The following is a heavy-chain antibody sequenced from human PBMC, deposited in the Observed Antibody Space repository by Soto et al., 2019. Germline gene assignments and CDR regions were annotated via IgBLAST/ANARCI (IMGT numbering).Heavy chain of an antibody. V-gene: IGHV5-51*01. CDR2: IFPADSDT. CDR1: GYSFTRNW. Sequence: EVQLVQSGAEVKKPGESLKISCQGSGYSFTRNWIGWVRQMPGKGLEWMGIIFPADSDTRYSPSFQGQVIISADKSLSTAYLQWTSLKASDTAMYYCATHGDSYGWTGCSDWVQGTLVTVSS. D-gene: IGHD5-18*01. CDR3: ATHGDSYGWTGCSD. J-gene: IGHJ4*02.